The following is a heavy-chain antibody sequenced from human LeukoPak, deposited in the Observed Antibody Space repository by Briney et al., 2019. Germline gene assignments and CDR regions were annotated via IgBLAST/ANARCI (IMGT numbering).Heavy chain of an antibody. CDR3: ARGTGYSSSWFGY. CDR2: INHSGST. Sequence: PSETLSLTCAVYGGSFSGYYWSWIRQPPGKGLEWIGEINHSGSTNYNPSLKSRVTISVDTSKNQFSLKLSSMTAADTAVYYCARGTGYSSSWFGYWGQGTLVTVSS. CDR1: GGSFSGYY. D-gene: IGHD6-13*01. V-gene: IGHV4-34*01. J-gene: IGHJ5*01.